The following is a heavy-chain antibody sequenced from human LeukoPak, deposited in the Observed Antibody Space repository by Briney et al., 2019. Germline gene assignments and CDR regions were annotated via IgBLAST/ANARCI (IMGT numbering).Heavy chain of an antibody. Sequence: PGRSLRLSCAASGFTFSSYGMHWVRQAPGKGLEWVAVIWYDGSNKYYADSVKGRFTISRDNSKNTLYLQMNSLRAEDTAVYYCARGEDCSSPSCTPGSAEYFQHWGQGPLVTVSS. CDR2: IWYDGSNK. CDR1: GFTFSSYG. D-gene: IGHD2-2*01. V-gene: IGHV3-33*01. J-gene: IGHJ1*01. CDR3: ARGEDCSSPSCTPGSAEYFQH.